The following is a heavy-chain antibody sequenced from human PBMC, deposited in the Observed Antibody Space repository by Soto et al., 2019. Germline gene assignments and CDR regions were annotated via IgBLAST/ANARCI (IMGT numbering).Heavy chain of an antibody. CDR1: GGTFSSYA. V-gene: IGHV1-69*01. CDR3: AIDRHCSGGSCYSPYNWFDP. J-gene: IGHJ5*02. CDR2: IIPIFGTA. Sequence: QVQLVQSGAEVKKPGSSVKVSCKASGGTFSSYAISWVRQAPGQGLEWMGGIIPIFGTANYAQKFQGRVTITADESTSTAYMELSSLRSEDTAGYYCAIDRHCSGGSCYSPYNWFDPGGQGTLVTVSS. D-gene: IGHD2-15*01.